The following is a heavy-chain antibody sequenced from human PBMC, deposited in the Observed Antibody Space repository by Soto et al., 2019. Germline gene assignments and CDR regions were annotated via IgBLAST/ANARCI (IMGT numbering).Heavy chain of an antibody. D-gene: IGHD6-13*01. CDR1: GFTFSTYN. CDR3: ARDGPIAAAGNNWFDP. J-gene: IGHJ5*02. CDR2: ISDDGDNR. Sequence: QVQLVESGGDVVQPGRSLRLSCTASGFTFSTYNMHWVRQSPGKGLEWLAFISDDGDNRYYAESVRGRFTISRDNSKNTLYLQMDSLRPEDTAVYYCARDGPIAAAGNNWFDPWGQGTLVTVSS. V-gene: IGHV3-30-3*01.